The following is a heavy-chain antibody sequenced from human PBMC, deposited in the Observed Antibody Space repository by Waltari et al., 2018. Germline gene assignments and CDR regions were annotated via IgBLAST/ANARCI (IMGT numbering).Heavy chain of an antibody. CDR2: IYHSGGT. CDR1: GDSLNIYS. V-gene: IGHV4-59*01. J-gene: IGHJ6*03. D-gene: IGHD2-15*01. CDR3: ARRLQTPDYHYYMDV. Sequence: QVQLQESGPGLVKSSETLSLSCTVSGDSLNIYSWTWIRQPPGRGLEWIGYIYHSGGTNYSPSLKSRVTMSVDTSKNQFSLNMTSVTSADTAVYYCARRLQTPDYHYYMDVWGKGTTVTVSS.